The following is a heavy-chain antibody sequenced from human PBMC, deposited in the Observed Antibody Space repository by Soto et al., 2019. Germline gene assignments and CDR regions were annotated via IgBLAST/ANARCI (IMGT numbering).Heavy chain of an antibody. V-gene: IGHV4-39*01. D-gene: IGHD3-3*02. J-gene: IGHJ5*02. CDR1: GDSIISSGFY. CDR3: ARHSLALRKNNWFDP. CDR2: IFYLGSS. Sequence: SETLSLTCTVSGDSIISSGFYWGWVRQPPGKGLEWIGSIFYLGSSYYNPSLKSRVTMSVDTSKNQFSLRLRSVTAADTALYFCARHSLALRKNNWFDPWGQGIMVTVSS.